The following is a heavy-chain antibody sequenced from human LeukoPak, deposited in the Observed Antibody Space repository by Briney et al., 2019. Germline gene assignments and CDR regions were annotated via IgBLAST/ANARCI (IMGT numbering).Heavy chain of an antibody. V-gene: IGHV4-34*01. Sequence: SETLPLTCAVYSGSFSGYYWSWIRQPPGKGLEWIGEINDSGSVNCNPSLKNRVTLSVDTSKNQFSLRLSSVAAADTAVYYCARRLVDSGASQVSDNWGQGTLVTVSS. J-gene: IGHJ4*02. CDR2: INDSGSV. CDR1: SGSFSGYY. D-gene: IGHD2-15*01. CDR3: ARRLVDSGASQVSDN.